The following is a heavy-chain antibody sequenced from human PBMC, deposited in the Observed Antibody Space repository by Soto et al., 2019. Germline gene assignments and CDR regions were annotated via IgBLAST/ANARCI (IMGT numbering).Heavy chain of an antibody. CDR3: AHKGPEDWPLDY. Sequence: QITLKESGPTLVRPTQPLTLTCAFSGFSLSTSGVGVGWIRQPPGKALEWLAVIYWDDSKHYSPSLRSILTITKDTSKNQVVLTMTNMDPMDTGTYYCAHKGPEDWPLDYWGQGTLVTVSS. CDR1: GFSLSTSGVG. J-gene: IGHJ4*02. CDR2: IYWDDSK. D-gene: IGHD3-9*01. V-gene: IGHV2-5*02.